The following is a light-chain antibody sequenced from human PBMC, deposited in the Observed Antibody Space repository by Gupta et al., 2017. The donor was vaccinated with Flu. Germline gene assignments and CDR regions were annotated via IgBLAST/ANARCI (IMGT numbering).Light chain of an antibody. CDR3: QQYKNWPPEEYT. V-gene: IGKV3-15*01. CDR2: GAS. J-gene: IGKJ2*01. Sequence: ATLACRASQSVSSNLAWYQQKPGQAPRLLIYGASTRATGIPARFSGSGSGTEFTLTISSLQSEDFAVYYCQQYKNWPPEEYTFGQGTKLEIK. CDR1: QSVSSN.